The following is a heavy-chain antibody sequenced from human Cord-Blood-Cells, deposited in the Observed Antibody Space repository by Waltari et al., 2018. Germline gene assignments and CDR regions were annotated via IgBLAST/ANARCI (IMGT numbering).Heavy chain of an antibody. CDR3: ARAGFSEGFDP. Sequence: QVQLVQSGAAVQKPGASMKGSCTASGYTFTGYYMPWVRQAPGQGLGWMGWINPNSGGTNYAQKFQGWVTMTRDTSISTAYMELSRLRSDDTAVYYCARAGFSEGFDPWGQGTLVTVSS. CDR1: GYTFTGYY. D-gene: IGHD6-25*01. CDR2: INPNSGGT. J-gene: IGHJ5*02. V-gene: IGHV1-2*04.